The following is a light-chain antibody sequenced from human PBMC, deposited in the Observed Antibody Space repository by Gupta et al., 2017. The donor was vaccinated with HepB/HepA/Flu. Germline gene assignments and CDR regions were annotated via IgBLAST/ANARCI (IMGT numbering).Light chain of an antibody. CDR1: QSISSY. J-gene: IGKJ5*01. V-gene: IGKV1-39*01. Sequence: HRTQSPSSSSAAVGDRVTITCRASQSISSYLNWYQQKPGKAPKLLIYAASSLQSGVPSTFSGSGSGTDFTLTISSLQPEDFATYYCQQSYSTPITFGQGTRLEIK. CDR2: AAS. CDR3: QQSYSTPIT.